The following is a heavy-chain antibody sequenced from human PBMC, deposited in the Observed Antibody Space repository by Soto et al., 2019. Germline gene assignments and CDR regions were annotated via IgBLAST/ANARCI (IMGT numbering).Heavy chain of an antibody. CDR2: IDRRSDI. J-gene: IGHJ6*02. CDR1: GFTFSSYI. Sequence: GGSLRLACAASGFTFSSYIVHGVCKAQGKGLEWVSSIDRRSDIYYADSVKGRFTISRDNAKNSVSLQMNSLRAEDTAVYYCAREETAWPLAYGLDVWGQGTTVTVSS. V-gene: IGHV3-21*01. D-gene: IGHD2-21*02. CDR3: AREETAWPLAYGLDV.